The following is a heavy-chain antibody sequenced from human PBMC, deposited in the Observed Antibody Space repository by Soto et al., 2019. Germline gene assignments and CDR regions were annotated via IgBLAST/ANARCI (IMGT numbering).Heavy chain of an antibody. CDR2: INHGESA. CDR1: GGSFSGYY. CDR3: ARGYAAPPAAN. D-gene: IGHD2-15*01. J-gene: IGHJ1*01. Sequence: QVQLQQWGAGLLKPSETLSLTCAVYGGSFSGYYWSWIRRPPEKGLEWIGEINHGESASYNPSLKDRVTISLDTSNNHFSLKLTPVTAADSAVYYCARGYAAPPAANWGQGTLVTVSS. V-gene: IGHV4-34*02.